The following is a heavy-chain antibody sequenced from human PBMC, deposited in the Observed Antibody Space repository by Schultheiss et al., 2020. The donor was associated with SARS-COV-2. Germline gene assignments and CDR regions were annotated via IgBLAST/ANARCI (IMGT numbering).Heavy chain of an antibody. V-gene: IGHV3-11*06. J-gene: IGHJ3*02. CDR2: ISSSSSYT. CDR3: AREGGMVQGVIITKPGAFDI. Sequence: GESLKISCAASGFTFSDYYMSWIRQAPGKGLEWVSYISSSSSYTNYADSVKGRFTISRDNAKNSLYLQMNSLRAEDTAVYYCAREGGMVQGVIITKPGAFDIWGQGTMVTVSS. D-gene: IGHD3-10*01. CDR1: GFTFSDYY.